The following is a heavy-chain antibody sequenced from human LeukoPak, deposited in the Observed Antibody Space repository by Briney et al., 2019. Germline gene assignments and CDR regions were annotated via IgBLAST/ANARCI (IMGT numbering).Heavy chain of an antibody. V-gene: IGHV3-74*01. D-gene: IGHD2-2*01. CDR3: ARERKSSTSMDY. CDR1: GFTFSSYW. Sequence: GGSLRLSCAPSGFTFSSYWMHWVRQAPGKGLVWVSRINTDGSTITYADSVKGRFTISRDNAKNTLYLQMNSLRAEDTAVYFCARERKSSTSMDYWGQGTLVTVSS. J-gene: IGHJ4*02. CDR2: INTDGSTI.